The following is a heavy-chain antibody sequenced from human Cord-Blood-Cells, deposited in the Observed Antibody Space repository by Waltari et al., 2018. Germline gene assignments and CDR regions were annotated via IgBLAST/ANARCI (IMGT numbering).Heavy chain of an antibody. CDR3: AKAGGKSSSWYALDI. CDR2: ISWNSGSM. D-gene: IGHD6-13*01. V-gene: IGHV3-9*03. CDR1: GFTFDDYA. Sequence: EVQLVESGGGLVQPGRSLRLSCAASGFTFDDYAMHWVRQAPGKGLEWVSGISWNSGSMGNADAVKGRFTMSRDNAKNSLYLQMNRLRAEDMALYYCAKAGGKSSSWYALDIWGQGTMVTVSS. J-gene: IGHJ3*02.